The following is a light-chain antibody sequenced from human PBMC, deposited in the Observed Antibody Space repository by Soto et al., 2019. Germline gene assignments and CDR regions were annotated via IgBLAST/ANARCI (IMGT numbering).Light chain of an antibody. J-gene: IGKJ1*01. CDR2: KAS. Sequence: DIQMTQSPSTLSASVGDRVTITCRASQSISGWLAWYQQKPGKAPKTVIYKASSLPSGVPSRFSGSGFGTEFTLTISSLQPDDFATYYCQQYNYYPWTFGQGTKVEIK. CDR1: QSISGW. V-gene: IGKV1-5*03. CDR3: QQYNYYPWT.